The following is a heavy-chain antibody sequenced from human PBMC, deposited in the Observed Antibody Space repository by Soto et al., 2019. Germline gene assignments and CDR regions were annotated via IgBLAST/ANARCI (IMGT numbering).Heavy chain of an antibody. V-gene: IGHV3-30*18. CDR3: AKDWAYSGYVSAPYYYYYGMDV. J-gene: IGHJ6*02. CDR2: ISYDGSNK. CDR1: GFTFSSYG. Sequence: GGSLRLSCAASGFTFSSYGMHWVRQAPGKGLEWVAVISYDGSNKYYADSVKGRFTISRDNSKNTLYLQMNSLRAEDTAVYYCAKDWAYSGYVSAPYYYYYGMDVWGQGTTVTVSS. D-gene: IGHD5-12*01.